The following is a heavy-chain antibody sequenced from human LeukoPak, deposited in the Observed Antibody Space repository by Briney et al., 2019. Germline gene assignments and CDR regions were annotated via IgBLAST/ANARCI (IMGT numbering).Heavy chain of an antibody. CDR1: GFTFDDYA. J-gene: IGHJ3*02. CDR2: ISWNSGSI. CDR3: AKPLRGRTRNLETPDAFDI. V-gene: IGHV3-9*01. D-gene: IGHD1-14*01. Sequence: PGRSLRLSCAAPGFTFDDYAMHWVRQAPGKGLEWVSGISWNSGSIGYADSVKGRFTISRDNAKNSLYLQMNSLRAEDTALYYCAKPLRGRTRNLETPDAFDIWGQGTMVTVSS.